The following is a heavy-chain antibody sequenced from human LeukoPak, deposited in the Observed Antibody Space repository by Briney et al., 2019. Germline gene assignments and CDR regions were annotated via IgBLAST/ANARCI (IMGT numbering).Heavy chain of an antibody. J-gene: IGHJ3*02. Sequence: SETLSLTCAVYGGSFSGYYWSWIRQPPGKGLEWIGYIYYSGSTNYNPSLKSRVTISVDTSKNQFSLKLSSVTAADTAVYYCARLDIVALAGAFDIWGQGTMVTVSS. CDR1: GGSFSGYY. V-gene: IGHV4-59*08. D-gene: IGHD5-12*01. CDR3: ARLDIVALAGAFDI. CDR2: IYYSGST.